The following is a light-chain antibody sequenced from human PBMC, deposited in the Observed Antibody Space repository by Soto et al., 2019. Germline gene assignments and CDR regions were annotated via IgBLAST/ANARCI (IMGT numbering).Light chain of an antibody. V-gene: IGKV3-20*01. CDR2: GAS. CDR3: QLYSFLPQP. CDR1: QNVLSNY. Sequence: SPVALSLSTGERATLSCWASQNVLSNYLAWYQQKPGQAPKLLIYGASTRATGIPDRFGGSGSGTEFTLTISSLQPEDFAVYYCQLYSFLPQPFGQGTKVDIK. J-gene: IGKJ1*01.